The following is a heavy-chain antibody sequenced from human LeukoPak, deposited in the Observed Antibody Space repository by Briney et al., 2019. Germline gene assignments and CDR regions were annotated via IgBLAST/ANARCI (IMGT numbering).Heavy chain of an antibody. CDR2: IYNSGTT. CDR3: ARQTFGVLYFDS. V-gene: IGHV4-61*02. J-gene: IGHJ4*02. Sequence: SETLSLTCIVSGGSISRGSYYWNWIRQPAGKGLEWMGRIYNSGTTNCNPSLNSRVTISTDMSKNQISLKLSSVTAADTAVYYCARQTFGVLYFDSWGQGTLVVVSS. CDR1: GGSISRGSYY. D-gene: IGHD3-10*01.